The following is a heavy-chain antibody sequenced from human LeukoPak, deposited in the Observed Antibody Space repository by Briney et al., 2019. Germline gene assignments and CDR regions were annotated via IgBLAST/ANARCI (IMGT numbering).Heavy chain of an antibody. CDR3: AKSHGIAVAGAFDY. V-gene: IGHV3-20*04. CDR2: INWNGGRT. J-gene: IGHJ4*02. CDR1: GFTFDDYG. D-gene: IGHD6-19*01. Sequence: GGSLRLSCAASGFTFDDYGMSWVRQAPGKGLEWVSGINWNGGRTGYADSVKGRFTISRDNAKNSLYLQMNSLRAEDTALYYCAKSHGIAVAGAFDYWGQGTLVTVSS.